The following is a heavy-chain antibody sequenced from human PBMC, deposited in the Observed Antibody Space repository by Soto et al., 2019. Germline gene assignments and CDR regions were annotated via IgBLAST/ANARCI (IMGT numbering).Heavy chain of an antibody. Sequence: ASVKVSCKASGYTFTGYYMHWVRQAPGQGLEWMGWINPNSGGTNYAQKFQGRVTMTRDTSISTAYMELSRLRSDDTAVYYCAGECAPTARGLAYYYFGMDVWGHGTTVTVSS. J-gene: IGHJ6*02. V-gene: IGHV1-2*02. D-gene: IGHD3-10*01. CDR1: GYTFTGYY. CDR2: INPNSGGT. CDR3: AGECAPTARGLAYYYFGMDV.